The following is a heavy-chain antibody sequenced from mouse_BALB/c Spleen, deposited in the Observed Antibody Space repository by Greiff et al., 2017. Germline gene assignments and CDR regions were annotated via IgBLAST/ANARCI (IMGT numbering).Heavy chain of an antibody. J-gene: IGHJ3*01. V-gene: IGHV1-80*01. Sequence: VQLQESGAELVRPGSSVKISCKASGYAFSSYWMNWVKQRPGQGLEWIGQIYPGDGDTNYNGKFKGKATLTADKSSSTAYMQLSSLTSEDSAVYFCARSSDGYPWFAYWGQGTLVTVSA. CDR1: GYAFSSYW. CDR3: ARSSDGYPWFAY. D-gene: IGHD2-3*01. CDR2: IYPGDGDT.